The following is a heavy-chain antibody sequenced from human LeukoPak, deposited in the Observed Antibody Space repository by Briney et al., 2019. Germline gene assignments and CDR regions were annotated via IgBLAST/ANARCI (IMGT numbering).Heavy chain of an antibody. V-gene: IGHV4-30-2*01. CDR3: ARGRPANMAFDI. Sequence: SETLSLTCAVSGGSISSGGYSWGWIRQPPGKGLEWIGHISHSGSTYYNPSLKSRVSISLDRSKNQFSLNLTSVSGADTAVYFCARGRPANMAFDIWGQGTMVPVPS. D-gene: IGHD6-25*01. CDR2: ISHSGST. J-gene: IGHJ3*02. CDR1: GGSISSGGYS.